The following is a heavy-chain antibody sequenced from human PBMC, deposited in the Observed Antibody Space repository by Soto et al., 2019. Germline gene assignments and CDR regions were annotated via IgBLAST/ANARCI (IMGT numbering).Heavy chain of an antibody. J-gene: IGHJ4*02. CDR2: INAGNGNT. CDR3: ARSNTGVDYDFWSGYTYYFDY. CDR1: GYTFTSYA. V-gene: IGHV1-3*01. D-gene: IGHD3-3*01. Sequence: ASVKVSCKASGYTFTSYAMHWVRQAPGQRLEWMGWINAGNGNTKYSQKFQGRVTITRDTSASTAYMELSSLRSEDTAVYYCARSNTGVDYDFWSGYTYYFDYWGQGTLVPVSS.